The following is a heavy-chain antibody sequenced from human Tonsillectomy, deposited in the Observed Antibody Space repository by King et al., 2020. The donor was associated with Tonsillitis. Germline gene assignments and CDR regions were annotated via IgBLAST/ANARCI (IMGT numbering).Heavy chain of an antibody. CDR3: ARLDCTSTSCYIAPGHSYGYGYYMDV. V-gene: IGHV3-30-3*01. J-gene: IGHJ6*03. CDR1: GFTFSDCA. Sequence: QVQLVESGGGVVQPGRSLRLSCAASGFTFSDCAMHWVRQGPGKGLEWLALISYDGDKTFYADSVKGRFTISRDNSKNTLYLHFNSLRPEDTAMYYCARLDCTSTSCYIAPGHSYGYGYYMDVWGKGTTVTVFS. CDR2: ISYDGDKT. D-gene: IGHD2-2*02.